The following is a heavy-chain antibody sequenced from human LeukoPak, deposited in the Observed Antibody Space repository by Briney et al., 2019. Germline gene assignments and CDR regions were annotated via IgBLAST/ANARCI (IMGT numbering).Heavy chain of an antibody. CDR1: GFTFSSYA. Sequence: PGRSLRLSCAASGFTFSSYAMYWVRQAPGKGLEWVAVISYDGSNKYYADSVKGRFTISRDNSKNTLYLQMNSLRAEDTAVYYCARDRTFSFDYWGQGTLVTVSS. CDR3: ARDRTFSFDY. CDR2: ISYDGSNK. J-gene: IGHJ4*02. V-gene: IGHV3-30-3*01.